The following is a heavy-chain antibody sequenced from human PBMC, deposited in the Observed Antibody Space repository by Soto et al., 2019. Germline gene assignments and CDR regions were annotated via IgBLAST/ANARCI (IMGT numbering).Heavy chain of an antibody. V-gene: IGHV4-4*02. CDR1: GGSISSSNW. CDR2: SYHSGST. CDR3: ARVSGSYYYGMDV. J-gene: IGHJ6*02. Sequence: QVQLQESGPGLVKPSGTLSLTCAVSGGSISSSNWWSWVRQPPGKGLEWIGESYHSGSTKYNPSLKRRVPVSVDKSKNQFSLKLSSVTAADTAVYYCARVSGSYYYGMDVWGQGTTVTVSS.